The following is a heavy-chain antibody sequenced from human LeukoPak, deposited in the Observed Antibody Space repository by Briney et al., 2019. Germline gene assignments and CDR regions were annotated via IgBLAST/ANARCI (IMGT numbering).Heavy chain of an antibody. CDR3: ARSNPDDSSGP. CDR1: GYTFTGYY. Sequence: GASVKVSCKASGYTFTGYYMHWVRQAPGQGLEWMGWINPSSGGTNYAQKFQGRVTMTTDTSTSTAYMELRSLRSDDTAVYYCARSNPDDSSGPWGQGTLVTVSS. V-gene: IGHV1-2*02. D-gene: IGHD3-22*01. CDR2: INPSSGGT. J-gene: IGHJ5*02.